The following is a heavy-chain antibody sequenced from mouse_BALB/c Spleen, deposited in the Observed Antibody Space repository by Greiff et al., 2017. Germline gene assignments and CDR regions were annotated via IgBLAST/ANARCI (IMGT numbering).Heavy chain of an antibody. CDR3: ARSADYDGAWFAY. D-gene: IGHD2-4*01. V-gene: IGHV1-4*01. CDR2: INPSSGYT. J-gene: IGHJ3*01. Sequence: LVESGAELARPGASVKMSCKASGYTFTSYTMHWVKQRPGQGLEWIGYINPSSGYTNYNQKFKDKATLTADKSSSTAYMQLSSLTSEDSAVYYCARSADYDGAWFAYWGQGTLVTVSA. CDR1: GYTFTSYT.